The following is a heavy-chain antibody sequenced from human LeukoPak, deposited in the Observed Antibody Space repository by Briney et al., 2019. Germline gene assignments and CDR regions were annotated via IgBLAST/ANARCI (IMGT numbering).Heavy chain of an antibody. V-gene: IGHV3-9*01. CDR1: GFTFDDYA. CDR3: ARAPGIHYDSTVIAH. D-gene: IGHD3-22*01. Sequence: GRSLRLSCADSGFTFDDYAMPWVRQVPGKGLEWVSGINWNSASIGYADSVKGRFTISRDNAKNSLYLQMNSLRAEDTAMYYCARAPGIHYDSTVIAHWGQGTLVTVSS. CDR2: INWNSASI. J-gene: IGHJ4*02.